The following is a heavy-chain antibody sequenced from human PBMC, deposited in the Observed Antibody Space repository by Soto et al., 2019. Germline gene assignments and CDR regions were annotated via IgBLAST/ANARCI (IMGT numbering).Heavy chain of an antibody. CDR3: ARDREQQWLWYLDL. J-gene: IGHJ2*01. Sequence: QVQLVQSRAEVKKPGASVKVSCKASGYTFTSYAMHWVRQAPGQRLEWMGWINAGNGNTKYSQKFQGRVTITRDTSASTAYMELSSLRSEDTAVYYCARDREQQWLWYLDLSGRGTLVTVSS. V-gene: IGHV1-3*01. CDR2: INAGNGNT. D-gene: IGHD6-19*01. CDR1: GYTFTSYA.